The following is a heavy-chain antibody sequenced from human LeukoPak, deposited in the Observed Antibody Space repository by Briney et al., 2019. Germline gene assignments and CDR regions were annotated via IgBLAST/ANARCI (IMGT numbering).Heavy chain of an antibody. J-gene: IGHJ4*02. V-gene: IGHV1-69*04. CDR2: LIPVLGMS. CDR1: GGSFSTYA. Sequence: EASVKVSCKSSGGSFSTYAVNWVRQAPGQGLEWMGRLIPVLGMSHYAPGFQGSVTLTADRSTNTAYMELDRLTSDDTAVYFCARDRGGGFDLAFFDHWGQGTLVTVSS. D-gene: IGHD5-12*01. CDR3: ARDRGGGFDLAFFDH.